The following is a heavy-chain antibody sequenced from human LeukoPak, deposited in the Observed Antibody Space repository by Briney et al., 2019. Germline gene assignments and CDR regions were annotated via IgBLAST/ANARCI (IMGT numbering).Heavy chain of an antibody. D-gene: IGHD2-15*01. CDR2: ISGSGGST. J-gene: IGHJ4*02. Sequence: PGGSLRLSCAASGFTFSSYAMSWVRQAPGKGLEWVSAISGSGGSTYYADSVKGRFTISRDNSKNTLYLQMNSLRAEDTAVYYCAEARRYCSGGSCYYFDYWGQGTLVTVSS. CDR3: AEARRYCSGGSCYYFDY. V-gene: IGHV3-23*01. CDR1: GFTFSSYA.